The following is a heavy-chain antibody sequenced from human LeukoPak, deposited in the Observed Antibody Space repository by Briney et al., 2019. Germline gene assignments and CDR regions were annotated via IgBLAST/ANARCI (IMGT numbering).Heavy chain of an antibody. CDR2: IKQDGSEK. D-gene: IGHD1-1*01. Sequence: PGGSLRLSCAASGFTFSSYWMSWVRQAPGKGLEWVANIKQDGSEKYYVDSVKGRFTISRDNAKNSLYLQMNSLRAEDTAVYYCARDMGWGTGRVNWFDPWGQGTLVTVSS. CDR1: GFTFSSYW. V-gene: IGHV3-7*01. J-gene: IGHJ5*02. CDR3: ARDMGWGTGRVNWFDP.